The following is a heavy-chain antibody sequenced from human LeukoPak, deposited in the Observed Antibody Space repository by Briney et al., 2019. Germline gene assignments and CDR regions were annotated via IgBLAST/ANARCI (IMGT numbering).Heavy chain of an antibody. D-gene: IGHD7-27*01. V-gene: IGHV4-39*01. CDR2: IYYSGTT. CDR1: GGSISSSPYY. Sequence: KASETLSLTCTVSGGSISSSPYYWGWIRQPPGKGLEWIGTIYYSGTTYYNPSLKSRVTISVETSKNQFSLKLSSVTAADTAVYYCARLPGANWGSVDALDIWGQGTMVTVSS. CDR3: ARLPGANWGSVDALDI. J-gene: IGHJ3*02.